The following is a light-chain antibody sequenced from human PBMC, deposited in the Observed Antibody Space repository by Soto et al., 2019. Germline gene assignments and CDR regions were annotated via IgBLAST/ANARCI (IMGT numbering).Light chain of an antibody. CDR1: SGHSSYP. V-gene: IGLV4-69*01. J-gene: IGLJ3*02. CDR3: QTWGTGIV. Sequence: QSVLTQSPSASASLGASVKLTCTLDSGHSSYPIAWHQQQPEKGPRYLMKLNSDGSHRKGDGIPDRFSGSSSGAERYLTISSLQSEDEADYYCQTWGTGIVFGGGTKLTVL. CDR2: LNSDGSH.